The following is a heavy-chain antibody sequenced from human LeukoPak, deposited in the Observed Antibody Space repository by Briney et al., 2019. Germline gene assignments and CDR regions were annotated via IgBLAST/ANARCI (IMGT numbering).Heavy chain of an antibody. Sequence: GGSLILSCAASAFKFSSYAMNWVRQAPGKGLEWVAGISGGGAGTYYVDSVKGRFTISRDNSKNTLYLQMNSLGAEDMAVYYCAKLVSTTQMGDYWGQGTPVTVSS. J-gene: IGHJ4*02. CDR2: ISGGGAGT. D-gene: IGHD2/OR15-2a*01. V-gene: IGHV3-23*01. CDR3: AKLVSTTQMGDY. CDR1: AFKFSSYA.